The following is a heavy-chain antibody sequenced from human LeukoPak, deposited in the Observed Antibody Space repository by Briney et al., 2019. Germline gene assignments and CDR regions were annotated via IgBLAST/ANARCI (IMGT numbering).Heavy chain of an antibody. D-gene: IGHD3-22*01. CDR2: IYYSGST. CDR3: ARGGWNKFDY. J-gene: IGHJ4*02. CDR1: GGSISSSSYY. V-gene: IGHV4-39*07. Sequence: QPSETLSLTRTVSGGSISSSSYYWGWIRQPPGKGLEWTGSIYYSGSTYYNPSLKSRVTISVDTSKNQFSLKLSSVTAADTAVYYCARGGWNKFDYWGQGTLVTVSS.